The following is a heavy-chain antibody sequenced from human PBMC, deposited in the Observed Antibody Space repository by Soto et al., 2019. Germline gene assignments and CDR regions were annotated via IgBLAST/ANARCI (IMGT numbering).Heavy chain of an antibody. V-gene: IGHV3-11*05. Sequence: PGGSLRLSCAASGFTFSDYYMSWIRQAPGKGLEWVSYYVDSVKGRFTISRDNAKNSLYLQMNGLRAEDTAVYYCARGIISGSYRPFDYWGQGTLVTVSS. J-gene: IGHJ4*02. D-gene: IGHD1-26*01. CDR1: GFTFSDYY. CDR3: ARGIISGSYRPFDY.